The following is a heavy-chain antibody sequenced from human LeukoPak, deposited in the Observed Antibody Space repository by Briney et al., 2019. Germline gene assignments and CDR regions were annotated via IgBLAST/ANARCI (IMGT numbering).Heavy chain of an antibody. J-gene: IGHJ6*03. Sequence: KPSETLSLTCTVSGGSISSGSYYWSWIRQPAGKGLEWIGRIYTSGSTNYNLSLKSRVTISVDTSKNQFSLKLSSVTAADTAVYYCARDQIGYCSSTSCIYYYYMDVWGKGTTVTVSS. CDR2: IYTSGST. CDR3: ARDQIGYCSSTSCIYYYYMDV. CDR1: GGSISSGSYY. V-gene: IGHV4-61*02. D-gene: IGHD2-2*01.